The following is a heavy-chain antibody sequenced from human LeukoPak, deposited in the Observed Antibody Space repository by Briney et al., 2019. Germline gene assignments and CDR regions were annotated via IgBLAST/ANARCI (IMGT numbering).Heavy chain of an antibody. V-gene: IGHV1-18*01. Sequence: GASVKVSCKASGYSFANYDITWVRQAPGQGLEWMGWISAYNGNTNYAQKFQGRVTMTTETSTSTAYMELRSLTSDDTAVYYCARGQYCNSSSCYLNWYFDLWGRGTLVTVSS. J-gene: IGHJ2*01. D-gene: IGHD2-2*01. CDR1: GYSFANYD. CDR3: ARGQYCNSSSCYLNWYFDL. CDR2: ISAYNGNT.